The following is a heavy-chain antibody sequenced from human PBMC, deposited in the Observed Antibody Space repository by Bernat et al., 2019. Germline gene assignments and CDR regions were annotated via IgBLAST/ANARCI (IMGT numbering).Heavy chain of an antibody. V-gene: IGHV4-31*03. CDR1: GGSISSGGYY. D-gene: IGHD5-12*01. CDR3: ARDGGGRGYDYDCYYGMDV. Sequence: QVQLQESGPGLVKPSQTLSLTCTVSGGSISSGGYYWSWIRQHPGKGLEWIGYIYYSGSTYYNPSLKSRVTISVDTSKNQFSLKLSSVTAADTAVYYCARDGGGRGYDYDCYYGMDVWGQGTTVTVSS. J-gene: IGHJ6*02. CDR2: IYYSGST.